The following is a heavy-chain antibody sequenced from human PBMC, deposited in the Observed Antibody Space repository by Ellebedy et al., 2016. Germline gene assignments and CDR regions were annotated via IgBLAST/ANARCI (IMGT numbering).Heavy chain of an antibody. Sequence: GESLKISXTASGFTFRDYNLNWIRQAPGKGLEWVSSISRSSTTYIYYADSVKGRFTISRDDAKNSVYLQMNSLRAEDSAVYYCARARAEDYGGSYDQWGQGTLVTVAS. V-gene: IGHV3-21*06. J-gene: IGHJ4*02. CDR2: ISRSSTTYI. CDR3: ARARAEDYGGSYDQ. D-gene: IGHD4-23*01. CDR1: GFTFRDYN.